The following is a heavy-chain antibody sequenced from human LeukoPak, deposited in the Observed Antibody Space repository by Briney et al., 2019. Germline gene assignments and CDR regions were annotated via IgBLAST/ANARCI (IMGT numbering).Heavy chain of an antibody. CDR1: GGSFSGYY. CDR3: ATGDYVLKDAFDI. CDR2: INHSGST. D-gene: IGHD4-17*01. Sequence: SETLSLTCAVYGGSFSGYYWSWIRQPPGKGLEWIGEINHSGSTNYNPSLKSRVTISVDTSKNQFSLKLSSVTAADTAVYYCATGDYVLKDAFDIWGQGTMVTVSS. J-gene: IGHJ3*02. V-gene: IGHV4-34*01.